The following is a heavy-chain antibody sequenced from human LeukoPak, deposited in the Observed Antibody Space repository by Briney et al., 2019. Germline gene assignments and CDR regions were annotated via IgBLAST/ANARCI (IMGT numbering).Heavy chain of an antibody. Sequence: ASVKVSCKASGYTFTSYGISWVRQAPGQGLEWMGWISAYNGNTNYAQKLQGRVTMTTDTSTSTAYMELSSLRSEDTAVYYCARLYSSSWYGWDYYYYYYMDVWGKGTTVTVSS. D-gene: IGHD6-13*01. V-gene: IGHV1-18*01. J-gene: IGHJ6*03. CDR1: GYTFTSYG. CDR3: ARLYSSSWYGWDYYYYYYMDV. CDR2: ISAYNGNT.